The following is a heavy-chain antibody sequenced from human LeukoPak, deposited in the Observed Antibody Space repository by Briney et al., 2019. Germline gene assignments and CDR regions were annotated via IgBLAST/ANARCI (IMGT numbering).Heavy chain of an antibody. CDR3: ARPFGSGTYYQFDL. J-gene: IGHJ4*02. CDR2: IKGDGSDK. V-gene: IGHV3-7*04. CDR1: GFNFSSYA. Sequence: PGGSLRLSCAASGFNFSSYAMGWVRQAPGKGLEWVANIKGDGSDKYYLDSLKGRFTVSRDNAKNSLYLQVNSLRADDTAVYYCARPFGSGTYYQFDLWGQGTLVTVSS. D-gene: IGHD3-10*01.